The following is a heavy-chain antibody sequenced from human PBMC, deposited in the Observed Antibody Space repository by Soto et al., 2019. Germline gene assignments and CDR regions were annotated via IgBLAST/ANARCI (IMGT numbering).Heavy chain of an antibody. D-gene: IGHD4-17*01. Sequence: QVQLVESGVGLVRPGGSLRLSGGASGFTFSDYFMAWVRQVPGKGLEWVSYSNRDGTTRYYADSVKGRFTISRDNARNSLSLQMNSLRAEDTAVYYCARPSGESMDYYLGMDVWGQGTTVTVSS. CDR2: SNRDGTTR. V-gene: IGHV3-11*01. CDR1: GFTFSDYF. CDR3: ARPSGESMDYYLGMDV. J-gene: IGHJ6*02.